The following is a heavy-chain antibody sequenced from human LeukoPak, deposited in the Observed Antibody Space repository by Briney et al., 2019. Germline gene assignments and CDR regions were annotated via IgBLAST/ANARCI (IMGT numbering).Heavy chain of an antibody. CDR2: IIPILGIA. CDR1: GGTFSSYT. J-gene: IGHJ3*02. CDR3: ASWIPTENAFDI. D-gene: IGHD4-17*01. V-gene: IGHV1-69*02. Sequence: ASVKVSCKASGGTFSSYTISWVRQAPGQGLEWMGRIIPILGIANYAQKFQDRVTITADKSTSTAYMELSSLRSEDTAVYYCASWIPTENAFDIWGQGTMVTVSS.